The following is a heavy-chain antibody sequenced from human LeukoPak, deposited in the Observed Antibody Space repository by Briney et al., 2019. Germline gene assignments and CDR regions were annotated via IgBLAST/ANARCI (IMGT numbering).Heavy chain of an antibody. D-gene: IGHD2-2*01. CDR1: GYTFTGYY. J-gene: IGHJ4*02. Sequence: ASVKVSCKASGYTFTGYYMHWVRQAPGQGLEWMGWINPNSGGTNYAQKFQGGVTMTRDTSISTAYMELSRLRSDDTAVYYCARSSPNKAFTENIVVVPAAGDYWGQGTLVTVSS. V-gene: IGHV1-2*02. CDR3: ARSSPNKAFTENIVVVPAAGDY. CDR2: INPNSGGT.